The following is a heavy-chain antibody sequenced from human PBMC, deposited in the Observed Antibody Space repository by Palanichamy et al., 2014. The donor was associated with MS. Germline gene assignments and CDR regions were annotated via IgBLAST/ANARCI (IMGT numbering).Heavy chain of an antibody. Sequence: EVRRGGGLGEAWSSLGGPVRLSCAASGFTLSSYWMSWVRQAPGKGLEWVAHIKEDGSEKYYGDSVKGRFTISRDNAKNSLYLQMDSLRAEDTAVYYCARGGSYPGKWGQGTLVTVSS. CDR3: ARGGSYPGK. CDR2: IKEDGSEK. V-gene: IGHV3-7*01. J-gene: IGHJ4*02. D-gene: IGHD1-26*01. CDR1: GFTLSSYW.